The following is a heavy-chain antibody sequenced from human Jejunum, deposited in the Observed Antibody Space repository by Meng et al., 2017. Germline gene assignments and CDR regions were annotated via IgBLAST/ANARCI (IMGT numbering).Heavy chain of an antibody. J-gene: IGHJ4*02. D-gene: IGHD2-2*01. CDR1: GGSITSHPYY. CDR2: AYYSGST. Sequence: QLQLQESGPGLVKPSETLSLTCPVPGGSITSHPYYWAWIRHPPGKGLEWIGSAYYSGSTYYNPSLRSRVTISVDTSKNQFSLRLSSVTASDTALYYCARNCTNTRCSHRGFDNWGQGSLVTVSS. V-gene: IGHV4-39*01. CDR3: ARNCTNTRCSHRGFDN.